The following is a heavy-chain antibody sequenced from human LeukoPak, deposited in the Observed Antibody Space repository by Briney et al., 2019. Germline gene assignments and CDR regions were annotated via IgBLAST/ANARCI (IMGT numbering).Heavy chain of an antibody. CDR2: IYYSGST. V-gene: IGHV4-31*03. CDR1: GGSISSGGYY. J-gene: IGHJ4*02. Sequence: SETLSLTCTVSGGSISSGGYYWSWIRQHPGKGLEWIGYIYYSGSTYYNPSLKSRVTISVDTSKNQFSLKLSSVTAADTAVYYCARDLSTHLHFDYWGQGTLVTVSS. CDR3: ARDLSTHLHFDY.